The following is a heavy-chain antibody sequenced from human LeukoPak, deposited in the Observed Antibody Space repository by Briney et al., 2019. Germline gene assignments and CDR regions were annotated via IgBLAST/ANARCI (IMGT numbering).Heavy chain of an antibody. CDR2: ISSSGST. CDR1: GGSISSYY. Sequence: PSETLSLTCTVSGGSISSYYWSWIRQPAGKGLEWIGRISSSGSTNYNPSLKSRVTMSVDTSKNQFSLMLSSVTAADTAVYYCTRDSSGYDWFYDYWGQGTLVTVSS. J-gene: IGHJ4*02. D-gene: IGHD5-12*01. CDR3: TRDSSGYDWFYDY. V-gene: IGHV4-4*07.